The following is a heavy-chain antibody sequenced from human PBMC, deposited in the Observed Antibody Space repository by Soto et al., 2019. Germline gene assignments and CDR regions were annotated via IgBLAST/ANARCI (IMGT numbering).Heavy chain of an antibody. D-gene: IGHD1-26*01. J-gene: IGHJ4*02. CDR2: ITPYNGNA. V-gene: IGHV1-18*04. CDR3: ARAQMYSGAYHDY. Sequence: QVQLVQSGAEVENPGASVKVSCKASGYTFTNFGINWVRQAPGQGLEWMGWITPYNGNANYAQKHQGRLTITTDISTSTAYMELRSLRSDDTAVYYCARAQMYSGAYHDYWGQGTLVTVSS. CDR1: GYTFTNFG.